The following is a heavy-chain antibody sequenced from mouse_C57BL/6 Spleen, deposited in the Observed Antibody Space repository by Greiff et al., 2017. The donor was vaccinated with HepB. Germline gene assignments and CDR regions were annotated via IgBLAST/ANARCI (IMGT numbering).Heavy chain of an antibody. D-gene: IGHD1-1*01. Sequence: QVQLKESGAELARPGASVKMSCKASGYTFTSYTMHWVKQRPGKGLEWIGYINPSSGYTKYNQKFKDKATLTADKSSSTAYMQQSIPTSEDAAVYYCARKVPLLPYDFDYWGQGTTLTVSS. CDR2: INPSSGYT. CDR1: GYTFTSYT. CDR3: ARKVPLLPYDFDY. J-gene: IGHJ2*01. V-gene: IGHV1-4*01.